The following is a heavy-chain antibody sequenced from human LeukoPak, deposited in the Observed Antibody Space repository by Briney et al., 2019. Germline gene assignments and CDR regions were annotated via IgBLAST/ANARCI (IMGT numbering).Heavy chain of an antibody. J-gene: IGHJ5*02. D-gene: IGHD5-24*01. Sequence: ASVKVSCKASGYTFTSYDINWVRQATGEGLEWMGWMNPNSGNTGYAQKFQGRVTITRNTSISTAYMELSSLRSEDTAAYYCARGANSGWFDPWGQGTLVTVSS. CDR1: GYTFTSYD. V-gene: IGHV1-8*03. CDR2: MNPNSGNT. CDR3: ARGANSGWFDP.